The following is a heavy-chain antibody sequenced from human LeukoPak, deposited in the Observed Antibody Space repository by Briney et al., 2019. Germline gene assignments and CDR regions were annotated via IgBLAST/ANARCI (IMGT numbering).Heavy chain of an antibody. CDR3: ARELLGGFVY. D-gene: IGHD7-27*01. Sequence: GGSLRLSCAASGFTFSTYAMRWVRQALGKGLEWVSALSYDGSKKHYADSVKGRFSISRDNSKNTLYLQMNSLRAADTAVYYCARELLGGFVYWGQGTLVTVSS. J-gene: IGHJ4*02. CDR1: GFTFSTYA. V-gene: IGHV3-30*04. CDR2: LSYDGSKK.